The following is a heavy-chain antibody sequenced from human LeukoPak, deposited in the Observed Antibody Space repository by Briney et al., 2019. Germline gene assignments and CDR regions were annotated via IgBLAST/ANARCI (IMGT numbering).Heavy chain of an antibody. CDR2: ISSSGNTI. J-gene: IGHJ4*02. CDR3: AREGPKRGYLDY. V-gene: IGHV3-48*04. Sequence: GGSLRLSCAASGFTFSSYSMNWVRQAPGKGLEWVSYISSSGNTIYYADSVKGRFSISRDNAKNSLYLQMNSLRAEDTAVYYCAREGPKRGYLDYWGQGTLVTVSS. D-gene: IGHD3-10*01. CDR1: GFTFSSYS.